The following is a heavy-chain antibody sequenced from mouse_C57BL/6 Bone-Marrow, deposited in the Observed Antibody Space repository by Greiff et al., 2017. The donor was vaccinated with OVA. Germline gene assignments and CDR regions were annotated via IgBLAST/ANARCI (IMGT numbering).Heavy chain of an antibody. V-gene: IGHV2-9-1*01. CDR1: GFSLTSYA. CDR2: IWTGGGT. D-gene: IGHD2-1*01. J-gene: IGHJ2*01. Sequence: VQVVESGPGLVAPSQSLSITCTVSGFSLTSYAISWVRQPPGKGLEWLGVIWTGGGTNYNSALKSRLSISKDNSKSQVFLKMNSLQTDDTARCYCARLAPIYYGNYLDYWGQGTTLTVSS. CDR3: ARLAPIYYGNYLDY.